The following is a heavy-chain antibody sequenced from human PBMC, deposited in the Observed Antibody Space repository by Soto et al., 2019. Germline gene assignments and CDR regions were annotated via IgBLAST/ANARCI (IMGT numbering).Heavy chain of an antibody. D-gene: IGHD3-16*02. CDR3: ARSATYYDYVWGSYRTQPPDY. CDR1: GGSISSYY. J-gene: IGHJ4*02. CDR2: IYTSGST. V-gene: IGHV4-4*07. Sequence: SETLSLTCTVSGGSISSYYWSWIRQPAGKGLEWIGRIYTSGSTNYSPSLKSRVTMSVDTSKNQFSLKLSSVTAADTAVYYCARSATYYDYVWGSYRTQPPDYWGQGTPVTISS.